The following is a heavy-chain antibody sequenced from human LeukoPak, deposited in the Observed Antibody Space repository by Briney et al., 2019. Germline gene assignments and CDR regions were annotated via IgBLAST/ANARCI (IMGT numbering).Heavy chain of an antibody. J-gene: IGHJ5*02. V-gene: IGHV1-2*02. CDR3: ARVFRSGTGDYDGSWFDP. D-gene: IGHD4-17*01. CDR2: INPNSGGT. Sequence: ASVKVSCKASGYTFTGYYMHWVRQAPGQGLEWMGWINPNSGGTNYAQKFQGRVTMTRYTSISTAYMELSRLRSDDTAVYYCARVFRSGTGDYDGSWFDPWGQGTLVTVSS. CDR1: GYTFTGYY.